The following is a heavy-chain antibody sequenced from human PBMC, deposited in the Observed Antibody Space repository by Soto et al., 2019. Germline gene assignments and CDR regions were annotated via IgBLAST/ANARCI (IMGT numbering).Heavy chain of an antibody. V-gene: IGHV3-23*01. CDR2: ISGSGSTT. CDR3: AKSGGSGSYYKLPFDY. CDR1: GFTFRTYA. D-gene: IGHD3-10*01. Sequence: PGGSLRLSCAAPGFTFRTYAMTWVRQAPGKGLEWVSIISGSGSTTYYADSVKGRFTISRDNSKNTLDLQMNSLRAEDTAVYYCAKSGGSGSYYKLPFDYWGQGTLVTVSS. J-gene: IGHJ4*02.